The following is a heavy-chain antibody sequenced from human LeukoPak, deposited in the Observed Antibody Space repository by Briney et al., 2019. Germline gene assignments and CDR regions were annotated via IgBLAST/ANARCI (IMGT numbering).Heavy chain of an antibody. J-gene: IGHJ4*02. CDR2: ISSGTGSHI. D-gene: IGHD6-6*01. CDR3: ARCSGVFGSSDY. V-gene: IGHV3-21*01. CDR1: GLTFDDYG. Sequence: GGSLRLSCVASGLTFDDYGMSWVRQAPGKGLEWVSTISSGTGSHIYYADSVRGRFTISRDNAKNSLYLQMNSLRAEDTAVYYCARCSGVFGSSDYWGQGTLVTVSS.